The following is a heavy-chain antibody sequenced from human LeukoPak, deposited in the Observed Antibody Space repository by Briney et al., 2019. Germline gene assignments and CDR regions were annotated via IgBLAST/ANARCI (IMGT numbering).Heavy chain of an antibody. J-gene: IGHJ4*02. V-gene: IGHV4-59*08. CDR3: ARYVVYGSGKYYFDY. Sequence: PSETLSLTCTVSGGSVTSYYWSWVRQPPGKGLEWIGYIYYTGSTGYSPSLKSRVTMSVDTSKNQFSLKLSSVTAADTAVYYCARYVVYGSGKYYFDYWGQGTLVTVSS. CDR1: GGSVTSYY. CDR2: IYYTGST. D-gene: IGHD3-10*01.